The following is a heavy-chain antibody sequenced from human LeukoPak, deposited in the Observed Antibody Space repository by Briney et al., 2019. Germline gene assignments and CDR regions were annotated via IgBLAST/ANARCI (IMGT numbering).Heavy chain of an antibody. CDR2: INHSGST. Sequence: PSETLSLTCTVSGYSISSGYYWGWIRQPPGKGLEWIGEINHSGSTNYNPSLKSRVTISVDTSKNQFSLKLSSVTAADTAVYYCARGSGLSDYWGQGTLVTVSS. CDR3: ARGSGLSDY. CDR1: GYSISSGYY. V-gene: IGHV4-38-2*02. D-gene: IGHD3-3*01. J-gene: IGHJ4*02.